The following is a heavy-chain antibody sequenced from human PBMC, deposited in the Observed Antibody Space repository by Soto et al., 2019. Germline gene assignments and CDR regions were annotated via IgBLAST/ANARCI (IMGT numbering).Heavy chain of an antibody. CDR3: ARVGWEIYGVDY. V-gene: IGHV3-21*01. CDR2: ISGSSDYI. CDR1: GFTFSPYS. Sequence: EVQLVESGGGLVKPGGSLRLSCAASGFTFSPYSMNWVRQPPGKGLEWVSSISGSSDYIFYADSVKGRFTISRDNARNSLFLQMNSLRAEDTAVYYCARVGWEIYGVDYWGQGTLVTVSS. J-gene: IGHJ4*02. D-gene: IGHD3-10*01.